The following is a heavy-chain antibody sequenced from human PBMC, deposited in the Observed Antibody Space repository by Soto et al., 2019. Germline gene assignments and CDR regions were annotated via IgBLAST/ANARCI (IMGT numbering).Heavy chain of an antibody. J-gene: IGHJ4*02. CDR1: GFTFSPYT. D-gene: IGHD2-21*02. CDR3: ARGGGFCGADCYKGGIDY. V-gene: IGHV3-30-3*01. CDR2: ISYDGSDK. Sequence: QVQLVESGGGVAQPGRSLRLSCAASGFTFSPYTMHWVRQTPGKGLEWVAVISYDGSDKYYAGSVRGRFTISRDNSKNTLFLQMNSLRAEDTALYYCARGGGFCGADCYKGGIDYWGQGALVTVSS.